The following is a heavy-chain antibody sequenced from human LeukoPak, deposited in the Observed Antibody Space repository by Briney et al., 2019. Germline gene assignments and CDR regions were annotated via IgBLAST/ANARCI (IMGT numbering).Heavy chain of an antibody. J-gene: IGHJ6*04. V-gene: IGHV3-21*01. CDR3: AELGITMIGGV. D-gene: IGHD3-10*02. CDR1: GFTFDDYG. CDR2: ISTTGSYI. Sequence: GGSLRLSCAASGFTFDDYGMSWVRHAAGEGLELVSSISTTGSYIYYADSVKGRFTISRDNAKNSLYLQMNSLRAEDTAVYYCAELGITMIGGVWGKGTTVTISS.